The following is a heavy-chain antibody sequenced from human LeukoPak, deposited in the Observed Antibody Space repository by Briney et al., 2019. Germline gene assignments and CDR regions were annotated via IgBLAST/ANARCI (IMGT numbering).Heavy chain of an antibody. Sequence: GGSLRLSCAASGFTFRDYYMAWVRQAPGKGLEWVSAISGSGSYTDYADSVKGRFTISKDNSKNTLYMRMSSLRAEDTAVYYCARTGGSGYYGLDYWGQGTLVTVSS. D-gene: IGHD3-22*01. J-gene: IGHJ4*02. CDR3: ARTGGSGYYGLDY. CDR2: ISGSGSYT. V-gene: IGHV3-11*06. CDR1: GFTFRDYY.